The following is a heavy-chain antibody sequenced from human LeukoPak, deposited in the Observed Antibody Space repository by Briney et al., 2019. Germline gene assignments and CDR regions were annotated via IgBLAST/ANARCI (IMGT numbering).Heavy chain of an antibody. CDR3: ARGGTPPNRYYYGSGKLQSGAFDI. Sequence: PSETLSLTCTVSGYSISSGYYWGWIRQPPGKGLEWIGEINHSGSTNYNPSLKSRVTISVDTSKNQFSLKLSSVTAADTAVYYCARGGTPPNRYYYGSGKLQSGAFDIWGQGTMVTVSS. CDR2: INHSGST. D-gene: IGHD3-10*01. J-gene: IGHJ3*02. V-gene: IGHV4-38-2*02. CDR1: GYSISSGYY.